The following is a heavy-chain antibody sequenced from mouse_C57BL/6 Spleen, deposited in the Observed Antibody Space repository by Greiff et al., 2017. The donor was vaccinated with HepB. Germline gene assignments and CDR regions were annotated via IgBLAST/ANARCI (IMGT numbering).Heavy chain of an antibody. CDR1: GYAFSSYW. Sequence: QVQLQQSGAELVKPGASVKISCKASGYAFSSYWMNWVKQRPGKGLEWIGQIYPGDGDTNYNGKFKGKATLTADKSSSTAYMQLSSLTSEDSAVYFCARQDITTVVARYFDVWGTGTTVTVSS. CDR3: ARQDITTVVARYFDV. CDR2: IYPGDGDT. J-gene: IGHJ1*03. D-gene: IGHD1-1*01. V-gene: IGHV1-80*01.